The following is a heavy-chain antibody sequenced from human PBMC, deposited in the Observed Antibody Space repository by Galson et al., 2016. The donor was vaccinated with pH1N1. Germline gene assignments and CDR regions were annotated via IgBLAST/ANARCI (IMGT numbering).Heavy chain of an antibody. D-gene: IGHD5-24*01. V-gene: IGHV3-43D*03. CDR1: GFTFDDYA. CDR2: ISWDVLCT. J-gene: IGHJ4*02. CDR3: AKSDGYYGGYFDY. Sequence: SLRLACASSGFTFDDYAMSWVRPAPGKDLELVSLISWDVLCTEYADTVKGRFTISRDNSKNSLYLQMNSLRAEDTALYYCAKSDGYYGGYFDYWGQGTLVTVSS.